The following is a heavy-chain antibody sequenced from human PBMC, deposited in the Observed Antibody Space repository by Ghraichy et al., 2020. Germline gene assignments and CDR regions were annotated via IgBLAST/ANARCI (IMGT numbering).Heavy chain of an antibody. CDR1: GDSLISGNYF. CDR3: ARDLRNYGYYYHEMAV. Sequence: SETLSLTCTVSGDSLISGNYFWTWIRQPAGKGLEWIGRIYNSGFTNYNPSLKSRVTISMDTSKSQFSLKMTSVTAADTAVYYCARDLRNYGYYYHEMAVWGKGTTVTVSS. J-gene: IGHJ6*04. D-gene: IGHD1-7*01. CDR2: IYNSGFT. V-gene: IGHV4-61*02.